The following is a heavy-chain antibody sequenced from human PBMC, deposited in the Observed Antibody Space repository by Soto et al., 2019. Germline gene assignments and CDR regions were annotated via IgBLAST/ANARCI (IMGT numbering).Heavy chain of an antibody. J-gene: IGHJ3*02. V-gene: IGHV1-46*03. Sequence: GASVKVSCKASGYTFTSYYMHWVRQAPGQGLEWMGIINPSGGSTSYAQKFQGRVTMTRDTSTSTVYMELSSLRSEDTAVYYCARDHPDIVVVPAASPREIFKKDAFDIWGQGTMVIVSS. D-gene: IGHD2-2*01. CDR1: GYTFTSYY. CDR2: INPSGGST. CDR3: ARDHPDIVVVPAASPREIFKKDAFDI.